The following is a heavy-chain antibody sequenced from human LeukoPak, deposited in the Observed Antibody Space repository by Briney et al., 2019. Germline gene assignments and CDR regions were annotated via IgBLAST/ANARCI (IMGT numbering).Heavy chain of an antibody. CDR1: GYSISSGYY. Sequence: PSETLSLTCTVSGYSISSGYYWGWIRQPPGKGLEWIGSIYYSGSTYYNPSLKSRVTISVDTSKNQLSLKVTSVSAGDTAVYYCAKSGGYGLIDYWGQGTLVTVSS. CDR2: IYYSGST. CDR3: AKSGGYGLIDY. J-gene: IGHJ4*01. V-gene: IGHV4-38-2*02. D-gene: IGHD6-25*01.